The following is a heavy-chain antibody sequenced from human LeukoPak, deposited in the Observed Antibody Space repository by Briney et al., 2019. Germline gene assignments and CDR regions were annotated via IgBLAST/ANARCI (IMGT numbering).Heavy chain of an antibody. CDR3: VEFGGYYSPDAFDI. J-gene: IGHJ3*02. CDR2: ISGSGGST. CDR1: GFTFSSYE. Sequence: PGGSLRLSCAASGFTFSSYEMNWVRQAPGKGLEWVSAISGSGGSTYYADSVKGRFTISRDNSKNTLYLQMNSLRAEGTAVYYCVEFGGYYSPDAFDIWGQGTMVTVSS. V-gene: IGHV3-23*01. D-gene: IGHD3-22*01.